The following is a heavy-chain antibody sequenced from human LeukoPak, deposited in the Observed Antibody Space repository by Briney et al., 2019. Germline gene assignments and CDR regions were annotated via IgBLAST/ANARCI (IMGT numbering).Heavy chain of an antibody. CDR3: ARDLHLWAH. D-gene: IGHD7-27*01. CDR1: GYTFTSYY. V-gene: IGHV1-46*01. J-gene: IGHJ4*02. CDR2: INPSGGST. Sequence: GASVKVSCKASGYTFTSYYMHWVRQAPGQGLEWMGIINPSGGSTSYAQKFQGRVTMTRDMSTSTVYMELSSLTSDDTAVYYCARDLHLWAHWGQGTLVTVSS.